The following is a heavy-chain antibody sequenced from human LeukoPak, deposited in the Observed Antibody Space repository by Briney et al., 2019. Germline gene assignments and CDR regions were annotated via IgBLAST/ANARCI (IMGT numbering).Heavy chain of an antibody. V-gene: IGHV1-46*01. Sequence: ASVKVSCKASGYTFTSYYMHWVRQAPGQGLEWMGIINPSGGSTSYAQKFQGRVTMTRDTSTSTAYMELRSLRSDDTAVYYCARGLRWWGSYYGLSHHDSYAFDIWGQGTMVTVSS. CDR1: GYTFTSYY. J-gene: IGHJ3*02. CDR2: INPSGGST. D-gene: IGHD1-26*01. CDR3: ARGLRWWGSYYGLSHHDSYAFDI.